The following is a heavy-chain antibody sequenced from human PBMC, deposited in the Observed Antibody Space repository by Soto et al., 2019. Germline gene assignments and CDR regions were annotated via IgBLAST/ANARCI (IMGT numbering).Heavy chain of an antibody. CDR1: GDTFTDHT. V-gene: IGHV1-69*02. CDR3: ASGDCSGGRCYSDFDF. Sequence: QVHLVQSGAEVKKPGSSVKVSCKASGDTFTDHTVTWVRQAPGQGLEWMGRSVPTLGMANYAQTFQGRGTITADTSMTTAYLELTGLTSDGSAVYYCASGDCSGGRCYSDFDFWGQGTLVTVSS. CDR2: SVPTLGMA. J-gene: IGHJ4*02. D-gene: IGHD2-15*01.